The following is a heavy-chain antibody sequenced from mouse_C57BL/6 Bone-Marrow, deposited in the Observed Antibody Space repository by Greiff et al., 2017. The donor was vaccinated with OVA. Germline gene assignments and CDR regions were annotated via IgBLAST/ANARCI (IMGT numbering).Heavy chain of an antibody. CDR3: TFTTHWYFDV. J-gene: IGHJ1*03. CDR1: GFTFSDAW. Sequence: EVQRVESGGGLVQPGGSMKLSCAASGFTFSDAWMDWVRQSPEKGLEWVAEIRNKANNHATYYAESVKGRFTISRDDSKSSVYLQMNSLRAEDTGIYYCTFTTHWYFDVWGTGTTVTVSS. V-gene: IGHV6-6*01. D-gene: IGHD1-1*01. CDR2: IRNKANNHAT.